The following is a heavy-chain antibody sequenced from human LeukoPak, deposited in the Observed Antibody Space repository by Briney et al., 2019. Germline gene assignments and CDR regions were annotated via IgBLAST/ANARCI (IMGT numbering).Heavy chain of an antibody. Sequence: PGGSLRLSCAASGFTFTSAWMSWVRQAPGKGLEWVGRIKSKTDGGTTDYTAPVKGRFTLSRDDSRNTVFLQMNSLKTEDTAVYYCTTDTKEYCGGDCYWGQGTLVTVCS. V-gene: IGHV3-15*01. D-gene: IGHD2-21*02. J-gene: IGHJ4*02. CDR1: GFTFTSAW. CDR2: IKSKTDGGTT. CDR3: TTDTKEYCGGDCY.